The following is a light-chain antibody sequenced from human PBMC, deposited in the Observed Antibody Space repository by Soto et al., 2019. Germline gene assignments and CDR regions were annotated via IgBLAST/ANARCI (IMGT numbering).Light chain of an antibody. CDR2: EVS. V-gene: IGLV2-14*01. Sequence: QSALTQPASESGSHGQSITISCTGTSSDVGGYKYVSWYQQHPGKVPKLLIYEVSNRPSGVSNRFSGSKSGNTASLTISGLQAEDEAEYYCSSYTRSTTLNVLFGGGTKLTVL. CDR1: SSDVGGYKY. J-gene: IGLJ2*01. CDR3: SSYTRSTTLNVL.